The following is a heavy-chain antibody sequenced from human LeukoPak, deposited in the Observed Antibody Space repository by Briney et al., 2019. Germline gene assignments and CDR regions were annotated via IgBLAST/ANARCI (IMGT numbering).Heavy chain of an antibody. CDR1: RFTFSSYA. J-gene: IGHJ6*03. V-gene: IGHV3-23*01. CDR3: AKGGYYYMDV. CDR2: INGRGSST. Sequence: GGSLRLSCAASRFTFSSYAMNWVRQAPGKGLEWVSSINGRGSSTYYADSVRGRFTISRDNSKSTLYLQMDSLRAEDTAVYYCAKGGYYYMDVWGKGTTVTVSS. D-gene: IGHD3-16*01.